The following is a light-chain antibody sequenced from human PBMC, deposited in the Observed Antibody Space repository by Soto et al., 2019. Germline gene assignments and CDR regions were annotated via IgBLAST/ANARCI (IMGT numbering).Light chain of an antibody. Sequence: QSVLTQPPSVSGAPGQRVTISCTGSSSNIGAGYDVHWYQQLPGTAPKLLIYGNSNRPSGVPDRFSGSKSGTSASLAITGFQAEDDADYYCQSYASSLGGLVFGTGTKVTVL. CDR2: GNS. J-gene: IGLJ1*01. V-gene: IGLV1-40*01. CDR3: QSYASSLGGLV. CDR1: SSNIGAGYD.